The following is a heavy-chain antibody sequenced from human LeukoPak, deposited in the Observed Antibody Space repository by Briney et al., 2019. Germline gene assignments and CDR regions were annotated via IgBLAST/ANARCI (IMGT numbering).Heavy chain of an antibody. D-gene: IGHD3-22*01. CDR1: GFTFSSYS. CDR2: ISSSSSYI. Sequence: GGSLRLSCAASGFTFSSYSMNWVRQAPGKGLEWVSSISSSSSYIYYADSVKGRFTISRDNAKNSLYLQMNSLRGEDTAVYYCARDWEEYYDSSGSPFSFDYWGQGTLVTVSS. V-gene: IGHV3-21*01. CDR3: ARDWEEYYDSSGSPFSFDY. J-gene: IGHJ4*02.